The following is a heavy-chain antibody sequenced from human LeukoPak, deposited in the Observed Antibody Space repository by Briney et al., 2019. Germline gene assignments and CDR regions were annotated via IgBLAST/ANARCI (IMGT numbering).Heavy chain of an antibody. D-gene: IGHD3-10*01. CDR2: ISDSGSTI. J-gene: IGHJ4*02. V-gene: IGHV3-11*01. CDR3: ARGDDSGFY. Sequence: GALRLSCAASEFTFSNYGMTWVRQAPGKGLEWVSYISDSGSTINYADSVKGRFTISRDNAKNSLYLQMNSLRVDDTAVYYCARGDDSGFYWGQGTLVTVSS. CDR1: EFTFSNYG.